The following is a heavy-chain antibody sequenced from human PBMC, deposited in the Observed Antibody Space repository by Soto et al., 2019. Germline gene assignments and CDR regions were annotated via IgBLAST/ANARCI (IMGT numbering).Heavy chain of an antibody. J-gene: IGHJ6*02. D-gene: IGHD2-2*01. CDR1: GFTFSSYG. Sequence: PGGSLRLSCAASGFTFSSYGMHWVRQAPGKGLEWVAVVWYDGSNKYYADSVKGRFTISRDNSKNTLYLQMNSLRAEDTAVYYCARGYCSSTSCFNYGMDVWGQGTPVTVYS. V-gene: IGHV3-33*01. CDR2: VWYDGSNK. CDR3: ARGYCSSTSCFNYGMDV.